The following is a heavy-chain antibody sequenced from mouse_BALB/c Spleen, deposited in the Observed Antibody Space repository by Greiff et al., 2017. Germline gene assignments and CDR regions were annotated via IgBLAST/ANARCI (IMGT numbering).Heavy chain of an antibody. D-gene: IGHD2-4*01. J-gene: IGHJ3*01. CDR1: GFDFSRYW. V-gene: IGHV4-1*02. CDR2: INPDSSTI. CDR3: ARPIYYDYGRFAY. Sequence: DVKLVESGGGLVQPGGSLKLSCAASGFDFSRYWMSWVRQAPGKGLEWIGEINPDSSTINYTPSLKDKFIISRDNAKNTLYLQMSKVRSEDTALYYCARPIYYDYGRFAYWGQGTLVTVSA.